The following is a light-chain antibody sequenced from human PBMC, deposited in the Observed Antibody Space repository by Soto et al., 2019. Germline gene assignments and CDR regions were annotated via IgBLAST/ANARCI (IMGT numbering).Light chain of an antibody. Sequence: DIQMTQSPSSLSVSVGDTVTITCRASQSINTYLAWYHQKPGKAPKLLIYVASTLQSGVPSRFSGVGSGKEFPITISRLQPEDFANYYCLQYHTSPRTFGQGTKVDIK. V-gene: IGKV1-17*01. CDR3: LQYHTSPRT. CDR2: VAS. J-gene: IGKJ1*01. CDR1: QSINTY.